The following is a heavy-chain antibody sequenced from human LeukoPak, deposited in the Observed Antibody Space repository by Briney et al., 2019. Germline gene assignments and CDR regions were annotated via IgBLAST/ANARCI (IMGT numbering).Heavy chain of an antibody. CDR1: GFTFSSYG. D-gene: IGHD2-15*01. V-gene: IGHV3-30*02. J-gene: IGHJ4*02. CDR2: IRYDGSNK. CDR3: AKEVRRYCSGGSCPL. Sequence: GGALRLSCAASGFTFSSYGMHWVRQAPGKGLEWVAFIRYDGSNKYYADSVKGRFTISRDNSKNTLYLQMNSLRAEDTAVYYCAKEVRRYCSGGSCPLWGQGTLVTVSS.